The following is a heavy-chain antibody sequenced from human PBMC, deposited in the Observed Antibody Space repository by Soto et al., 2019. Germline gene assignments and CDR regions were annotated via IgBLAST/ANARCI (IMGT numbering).Heavy chain of an antibody. CDR2: ISVSGDKT. D-gene: IGHD5-12*01. CDR1: GFSFTAYN. CDR3: AKGGWLDD. V-gene: IGHV3-23*01. Sequence: EVHLLESGGDLVQPGGSLRLSCAASGFSFTAYNMSWFRQAPGQGLEWVSAISVSGDKTYYADSVKGRFTISRDDAKNTLYLQLNSLRVDDTAIYYCAKGGWLDDCGQGTLVTVSS. J-gene: IGHJ4*02.